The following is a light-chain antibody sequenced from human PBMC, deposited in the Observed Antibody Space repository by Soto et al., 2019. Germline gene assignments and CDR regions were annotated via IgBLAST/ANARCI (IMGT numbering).Light chain of an antibody. CDR2: STC. CDR3: AAWDDRLDVYV. CDR1: SSNIVSNT. V-gene: IGLV1-44*01. J-gene: IGLJ1*01. Sequence: QSVLTQPPSACGTPGQRVTISCSCSSSNIVSNTVTCYQQLPGTAPKLLIYSTCQRSSGVPGLFAGSESGASASLSISGLQSEDGVEYYCAAWDDRLDVYVFGTGTKGTAL.